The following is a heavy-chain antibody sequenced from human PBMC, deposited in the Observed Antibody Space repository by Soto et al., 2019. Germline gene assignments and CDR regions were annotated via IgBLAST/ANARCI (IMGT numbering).Heavy chain of an antibody. CDR3: ATGREITFDHYGMDV. CDR1: GCTLTELS. Sequence: ASVKVSCKVSGCTLTELSMHWVRQAPGKGLEWMGGFGPEDGETIYAQKFQGRVTMTEDTSTDTAYMELSSLRSEDTAVYYCATGREITFDHYGMDVWGQGTTVTVSS. V-gene: IGHV1-24*01. D-gene: IGHD3-16*01. CDR2: FGPEDGET. J-gene: IGHJ6*02.